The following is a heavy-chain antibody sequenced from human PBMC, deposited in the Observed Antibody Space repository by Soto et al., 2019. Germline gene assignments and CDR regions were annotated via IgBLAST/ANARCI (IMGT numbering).Heavy chain of an antibody. V-gene: IGHV1-2*04. Sequence: ASVKVSCKASGYTFTGYYMHWVRQAPGQGLEWMGWINPNSGGTNYAQKFQGWVTMTRDTSISTAYMELSRLRSDDTAVYYCAVTIASAGTGCDDGLAFDFWAQGNLVTVSS. CDR2: INPNSGGT. CDR1: GYTFTGYY. CDR3: AVTIASAGTGCDDGLAFDF. J-gene: IGHJ4*02. D-gene: IGHD6-13*01.